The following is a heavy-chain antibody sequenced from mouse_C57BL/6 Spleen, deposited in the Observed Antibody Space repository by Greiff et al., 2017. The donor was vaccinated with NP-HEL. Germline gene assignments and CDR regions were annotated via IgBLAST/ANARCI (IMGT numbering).Heavy chain of an antibody. J-gene: IGHJ3*01. CDR2: IDPSDSYT. Sequence: QVQLQQPGAELVMPGASVKLSCKASGYTFTSYWMHRVKQRPGQGLEWIGEIDPSDSYTNYNQKFKGKSTLTVDKSSSTAYMQLSSLTSEDSAVYYCARGGYGSSYLFAYWGQGTLVTVSA. V-gene: IGHV1-69*01. CDR1: GYTFTSYW. D-gene: IGHD1-1*01. CDR3: ARGGYGSSYLFAY.